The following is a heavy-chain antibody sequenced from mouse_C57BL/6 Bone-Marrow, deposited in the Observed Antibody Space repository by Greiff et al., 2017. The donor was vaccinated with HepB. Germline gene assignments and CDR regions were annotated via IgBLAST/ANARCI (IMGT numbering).Heavy chain of an antibody. Sequence: QVQLQQSGAELARPGASVKLSCKASGYTFTSYGISWVKQRTGQGLEWIGEIYPRSGNTYYNEKFKGKATLTADKSSSTAYMELRNLTSEDSAVYFCARREVYYYGSSLYWYFDVWGTGTAVTVSS. D-gene: IGHD1-1*01. CDR2: IYPRSGNT. CDR1: GYTFTSYG. V-gene: IGHV1-81*01. J-gene: IGHJ1*03. CDR3: ARREVYYYGSSLYWYFDV.